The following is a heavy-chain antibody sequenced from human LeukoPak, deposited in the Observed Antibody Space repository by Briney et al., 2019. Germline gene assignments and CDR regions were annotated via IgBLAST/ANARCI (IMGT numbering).Heavy chain of an antibody. V-gene: IGHV4-34*01. Sequence: SETLSLTCAVCGGSFSGYYWSWIRQPPGKGLEWIGEINHSGSTNYNPSLKSRVTISVDTSKNQFSLKLSSVTAADTAVYYCARKKSIAAVIDYWGQGTLVTVSS. CDR1: GGSFSGYY. D-gene: IGHD6-13*01. J-gene: IGHJ4*02. CDR2: INHSGST. CDR3: ARKKSIAAVIDY.